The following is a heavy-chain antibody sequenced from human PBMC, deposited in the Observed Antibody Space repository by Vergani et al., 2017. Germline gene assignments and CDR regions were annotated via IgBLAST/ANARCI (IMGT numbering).Heavy chain of an antibody. D-gene: IGHD3-9*01. V-gene: IGHV4-39*01. CDR3: ARRTFDWANWGYFDY. J-gene: IGHJ4*02. Sequence: QLQLQESSPGLVKPSETLSLTCTVSGGSISSSSYYWGWIRQPPGKGLEWIGSIYYSGSTYYNPSLKSRVTISVDTSKNQFSLKLSSVTAADTAVYYCARRTFDWANWGYFDYWGQGTLVTVSS. CDR1: GGSISSSSYY. CDR2: IYYSGST.